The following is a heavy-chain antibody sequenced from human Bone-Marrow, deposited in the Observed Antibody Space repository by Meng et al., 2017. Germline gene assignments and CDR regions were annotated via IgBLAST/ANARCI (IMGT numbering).Heavy chain of an antibody. CDR1: GDPFTSYG. CDR3: ARDPSSESEWELPFDY. D-gene: IGHD1-26*01. CDR2: ISAYNGNT. Sequence: ASVKVFCKASGDPFTSYGISRVRQAPGQGLEWMGWISAYNGNTNYAQKLQGRVTMTTDTSTSTAYMELRSLRSDDTAVYYCARDPSSESEWELPFDYWGQGTLVTVSS. J-gene: IGHJ4*02. V-gene: IGHV1-18*01.